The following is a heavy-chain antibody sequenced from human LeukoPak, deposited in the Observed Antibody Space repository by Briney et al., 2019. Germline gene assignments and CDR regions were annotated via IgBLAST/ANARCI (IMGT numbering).Heavy chain of an antibody. CDR1: GYTFTCYY. CDR3: ARPRAYSGRWVFGY. V-gene: IGHV1-2*02. J-gene: IGHJ4*02. CDR2: INPNSGGT. Sequence: ASVKVSCKASGYTFTCYYMHWVRQAPGQGLEWMGWINPNSGGTNYAQKFQGRVTMTRDTSISTAYMELSRLRSDDTAVYYCARPRAYSGRWVFGYWGQGTLVTVPS. D-gene: IGHD1-26*01.